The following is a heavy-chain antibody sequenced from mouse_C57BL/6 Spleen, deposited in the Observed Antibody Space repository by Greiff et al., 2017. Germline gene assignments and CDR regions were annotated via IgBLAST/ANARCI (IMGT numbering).Heavy chain of an antibody. V-gene: IGHV3-6*01. CDR1: GYSITSGYY. D-gene: IGHD2-4*01. Sequence: EVKVEESGPGLVKPSQSLSLTCSVTGYSITSGYYWNWIRQFPGNKLEWMGYISYDGSNNYNPSLKNRISITRDTSKNQFFLKLNSVTTEDTATYYYASLYYDYDPWFAYWGQGTLVTVSA. CDR3: ASLYYDYDPWFAY. J-gene: IGHJ3*01. CDR2: ISYDGSN.